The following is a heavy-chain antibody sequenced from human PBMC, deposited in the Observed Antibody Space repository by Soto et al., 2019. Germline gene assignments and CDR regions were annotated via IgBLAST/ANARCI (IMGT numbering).Heavy chain of an antibody. V-gene: IGHV1-69*12. CDR1: GGTFSSYA. Sequence: QVPLVQSGAEVKKPGSSVKVSCKASGGTFSSYAISWVRQAPGQGLEWMGGIIPIFGTADYAQKFQGRVTITADESTSTAYMELSSLRSEDTAVYYCASSRLGGTGYYYGMDVWGQGTTVTVSS. CDR2: IIPIFGTA. D-gene: IGHD3-16*01. J-gene: IGHJ6*02. CDR3: ASSRLGGTGYYYGMDV.